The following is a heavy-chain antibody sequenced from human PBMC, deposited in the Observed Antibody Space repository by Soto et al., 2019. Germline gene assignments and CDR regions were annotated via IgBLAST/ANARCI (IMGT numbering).Heavy chain of an antibody. CDR1: VYTFTSNA. D-gene: IGHD3-10*01. V-gene: IGHV1-18*01. CDR2: ISANNGDT. CDR3: TRGGGSNYYGLDV. J-gene: IGHJ6*02. Sequence: XSVKVSCKASVYTFTSNAFTWVRQAPGQGLEWMGWISANNGDTNYAQKFQGRATLTTDTSTSTAYMELRSLTSDDTAVYYCTRGGGSNYYGLDVWGQGTTVTVSS.